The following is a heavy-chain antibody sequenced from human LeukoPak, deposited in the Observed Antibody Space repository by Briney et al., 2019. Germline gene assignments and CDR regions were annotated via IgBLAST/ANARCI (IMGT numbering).Heavy chain of an antibody. D-gene: IGHD3-10*01. Sequence: PGGSLRLSCAASGFTFSSYSMNWVRQAPGKGLEWVSSISSSSSYIYYADSVKGRITISRDNAKNSLYLQMNSLRAEDTAVYYCARDPYYYGSGSYGEHSDYWGQGTLVTVSS. V-gene: IGHV3-21*01. J-gene: IGHJ4*02. CDR2: ISSSSSYI. CDR3: ARDPYYYGSGSYGEHSDY. CDR1: GFTFSSYS.